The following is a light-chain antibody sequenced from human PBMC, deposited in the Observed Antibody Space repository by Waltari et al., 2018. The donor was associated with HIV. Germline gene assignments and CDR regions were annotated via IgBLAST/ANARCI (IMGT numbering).Light chain of an antibody. Sequence: QSALTQPPSASGSPGQSVTLSCPGPSSHGGGCNYVSWHQQHPGKAPKLMIYDVIKRPSGVPDRFSGSKSGNTASLTVSGLQPEDEADYYCSSHAGSKVVFGGGTRLTVL. CDR1: SSHGGGCNY. CDR2: DVI. CDR3: SSHAGSKVV. V-gene: IGLV2-8*01. J-gene: IGLJ2*01.